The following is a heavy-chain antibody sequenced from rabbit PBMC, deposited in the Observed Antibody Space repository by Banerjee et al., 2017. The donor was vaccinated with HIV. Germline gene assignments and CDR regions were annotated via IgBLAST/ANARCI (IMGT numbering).Heavy chain of an antibody. V-gene: IGHV1S40*01. Sequence: QQLEESGGDLVQPGASLTLTCKASGFTISSSYYMCWVRQAPGKGLEWIACIYGGSSGSTYYARWAKGRFTISKTSSTTVTLQMSSLTAADMATYFCARRDAYDDYVDLWGPGTLVTVS. D-gene: IGHD2-1*01. CDR3: ARRDAYDDYVDL. CDR1: GFTISSSYY. J-gene: IGHJ6*01. CDR2: IYGGSSGST.